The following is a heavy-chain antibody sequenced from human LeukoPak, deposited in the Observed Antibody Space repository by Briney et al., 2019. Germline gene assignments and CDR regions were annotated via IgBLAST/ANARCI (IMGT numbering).Heavy chain of an antibody. CDR2: ISPSGGST. D-gene: IGHD6-19*01. CDR1: GFTFTSYA. CDR3: AKEPTSRGSGRWYFDL. J-gene: IGHJ2*01. Sequence: GGSLRLSCAASGFTFTSYAMSWVRQAPGKGLEWVSAISPSGGSTYYPDSVKGRFTISRDNSKNTLCLQVNSLRAEDTAVYFCAKEPTSRGSGRWYFDLWGRGTLVTVPS. V-gene: IGHV3-23*01.